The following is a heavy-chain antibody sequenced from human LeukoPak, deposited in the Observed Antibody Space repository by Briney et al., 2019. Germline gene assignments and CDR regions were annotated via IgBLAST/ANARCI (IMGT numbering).Heavy chain of an antibody. D-gene: IGHD2-15*01. V-gene: IGHV3-20*04. Sequence: GGSLRLSCAASGFTFDDYGMSWVRQAPGKGLEWVSGINWNGGSTGYADPVKGRFTISRDNAKNSLYLQMNSLRAEDTALYYCAKDVGYCSGGSCYSWFDPWGQGTLVTVSS. CDR3: AKDVGYCSGGSCYSWFDP. CDR1: GFTFDDYG. J-gene: IGHJ5*02. CDR2: INWNGGST.